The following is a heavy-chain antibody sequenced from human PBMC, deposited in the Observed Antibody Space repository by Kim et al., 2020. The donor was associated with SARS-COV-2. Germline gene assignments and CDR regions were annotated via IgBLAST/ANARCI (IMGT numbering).Heavy chain of an antibody. D-gene: IGHD5-18*01. Sequence: TRHTDSVKVSNTYTRDNAKNTLYLKMSSLRAEDTSVYYCATEGNTGFDYWGQGTLVTVSS. V-gene: IGHV3-74*01. CDR3: ATEGNTGFDY. J-gene: IGHJ4*02. CDR2: T.